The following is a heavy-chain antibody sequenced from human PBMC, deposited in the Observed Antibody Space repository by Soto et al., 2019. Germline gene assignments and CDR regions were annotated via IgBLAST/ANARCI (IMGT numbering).Heavy chain of an antibody. CDR3: ARHVGFLEPLHYYYYMDV. CDR2: IYPGDSDT. D-gene: IGHD3-3*01. J-gene: IGHJ6*03. Sequence: GESLKISCKGSGYSFTSYWIGWVRQMPGKGLEWMGIIYPGDSDTRYSPSFQGQVTISADKSISTAYLQWSSLKASDTAMYYCARHVGFLEPLHYYYYMDVWGKGTTVTVSS. CDR1: GYSFTSYW. V-gene: IGHV5-51*01.